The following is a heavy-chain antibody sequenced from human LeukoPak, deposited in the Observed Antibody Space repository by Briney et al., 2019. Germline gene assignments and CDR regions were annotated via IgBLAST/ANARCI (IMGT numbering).Heavy chain of an antibody. CDR2: INSDWSST. Sequence: PGGSLRLSCAASGFTFSSYWMHWVRQAPGKGLVLVSRINSDWSSTSYADSVKGRFTISRDNAENTLYLQMNSLRAEDTAVYYCAREQGYCSSTSCYVGAFDIWGQGTMVTVSS. CDR1: GFTFSSYW. J-gene: IGHJ3*02. D-gene: IGHD2-2*01. V-gene: IGHV3-74*01. CDR3: AREQGYCSSTSCYVGAFDI.